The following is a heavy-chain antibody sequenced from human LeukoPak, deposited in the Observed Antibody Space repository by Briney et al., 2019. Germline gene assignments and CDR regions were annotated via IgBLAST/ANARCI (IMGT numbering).Heavy chain of an antibody. CDR3: AKQSYARSLGE. CDR1: GFPLSDFS. V-gene: IGHV3-23*01. J-gene: IGHJ4*02. CDR2: TNSGGTST. D-gene: IGHD2-8*01. Sequence: GGSLRLSCATSGFPLSDFSMSWVRQAPGKGLEWISTTNSGGTSTYYAESVKGRFTISRDNSENTLYLQMSSLRVEDTAVYYCAKQSYARSLGEGGPGTLVSVSS.